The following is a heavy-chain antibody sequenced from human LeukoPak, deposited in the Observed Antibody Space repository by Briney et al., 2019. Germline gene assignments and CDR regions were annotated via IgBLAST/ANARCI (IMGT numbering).Heavy chain of an antibody. J-gene: IGHJ3*02. V-gene: IGHV3-30*18. CDR1: GFTFSSYG. CDR2: ISYDGSNK. CDR3: AKVLSGEPWFGELFVFDI. Sequence: GGSLRLSCAASGFTFSSYGMHWVRQAPGKGLEWVAVISYDGSNKYYADSVKGRFTISRDNSKNTLYLQMNSLRAEDTAVYYCAKVLSGEPWFGELFVFDIWGQGTMVTVSS. D-gene: IGHD3-10*01.